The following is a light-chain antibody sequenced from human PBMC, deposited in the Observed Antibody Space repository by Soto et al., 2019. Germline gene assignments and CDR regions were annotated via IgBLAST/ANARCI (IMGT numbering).Light chain of an antibody. Sequence: QSVLTQPSSVSGSPGQSITISCTGTSSDVGSYNLVSWYQHHPGKAPKLIIYEGSKRPSGISYRFSGSKSGNTASLTISGLQAEDEADFLCCSYSDNHILLFGGGTKVTVL. CDR2: EGS. CDR1: SSDVGSYNL. J-gene: IGLJ3*02. V-gene: IGLV2-23*01. CDR3: CSYSDNHILL.